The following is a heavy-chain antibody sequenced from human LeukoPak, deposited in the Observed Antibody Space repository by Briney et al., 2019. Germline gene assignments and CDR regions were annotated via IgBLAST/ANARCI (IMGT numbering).Heavy chain of an antibody. J-gene: IGHJ4*02. V-gene: IGHV1-69*13. CDR2: IIPFFGTA. CDR1: RGTLRSYA. Sequence: SAVPDSCQASRGTLRSYAISGLRPAPGRGGAWVGRIIPFFGTANYAQKFQGRVTITADDSTSTPYMELSSLRSEDTAVYYCARLGTSGYDPFFDYWGQGTLVTVSS. CDR3: ARLGTSGYDPFFDY. D-gene: IGHD5-12*01.